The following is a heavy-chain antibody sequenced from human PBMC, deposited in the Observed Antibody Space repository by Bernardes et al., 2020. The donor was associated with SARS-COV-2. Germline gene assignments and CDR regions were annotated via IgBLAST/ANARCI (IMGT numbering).Heavy chain of an antibody. CDR3: ARDQVATGTGYYYYAMDV. D-gene: IGHD6-13*01. CDR1: GLTVSTNY. Sequence: GSLRLSCAASGLTVSTNYMNWVRQAPGKGLEWVSVIYSGGDTYYADSVRGRFTISRDSSRNTLYLQMNSLRAEDTAVYFCARDQVATGTGYYYYAMDVWGQGTTVTVSS. V-gene: IGHV3-66*02. CDR2: IYSGGDT. J-gene: IGHJ6*02.